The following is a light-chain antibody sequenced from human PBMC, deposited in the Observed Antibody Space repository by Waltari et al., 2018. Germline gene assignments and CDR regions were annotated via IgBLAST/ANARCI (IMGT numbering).Light chain of an antibody. CDR3: SSYAGSNLWV. Sequence: QSALTQPPSASGSPGQSVTISSTGTSSDVGGYDYVSWYQQHPDKAPKLMIYEVPKRPSVVPDRFSGSKSGNTASLTASGLQAEDEADYYCSSYAGSNLWVFGGGTKLTVL. J-gene: IGLJ3*02. CDR2: EVP. CDR1: SSDVGGYDY. V-gene: IGLV2-8*01.